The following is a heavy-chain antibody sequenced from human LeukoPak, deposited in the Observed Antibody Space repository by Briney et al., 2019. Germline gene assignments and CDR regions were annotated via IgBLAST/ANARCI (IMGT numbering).Heavy chain of an antibody. V-gene: IGHV4-39*01. CDR2: MHYSGDT. J-gene: IGHJ4*02. CDR1: GGSISSSSYY. D-gene: IGHD1-26*01. Sequence: SETLSLTCTVSGGSISSSSYYWGWIRQPPGKGLEWIGSMHYSGDTYYNPSLKSRLTISVDTSNNQLSLKVSSVTAADTAVYYCARSNSGSHYRFDYWGQGTLVTVSS. CDR3: ARSNSGSHYRFDY.